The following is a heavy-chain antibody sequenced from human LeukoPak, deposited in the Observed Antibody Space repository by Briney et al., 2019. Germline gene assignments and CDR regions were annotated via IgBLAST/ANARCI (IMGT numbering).Heavy chain of an antibody. CDR2: ISGSGGST. V-gene: IGHV3-23*01. Sequence: GGSLRLSCAASGFTFDNYAMTWVRQAPGKGLEWVSAISGSGGSTYYADSVKGRFTISRDNSKNTMFLQLNSLRAEDTAVYYCARDIHHVVAWGQGTLVTVSS. CDR1: GFTFDNYA. J-gene: IGHJ5*02. CDR3: ARDIHHVVA. D-gene: IGHD2-15*01.